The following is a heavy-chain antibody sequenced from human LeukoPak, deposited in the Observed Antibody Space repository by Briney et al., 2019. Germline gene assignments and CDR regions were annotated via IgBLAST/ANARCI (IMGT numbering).Heavy chain of an antibody. CDR1: GDSISSSSYY. D-gene: IGHD5-12*01. CDR3: ARGSGYVNFDY. CDR2: IPYSGST. J-gene: IGHJ4*02. V-gene: IGHV4-39*06. Sequence: PSETLSLTCTVSGDSISSSSYYWGWIRQPPGKGLEWIGSIPYSGSTYYNPSLKSRVTISVDTSKNQFPLKLSSVTAADTAVYYCARGSGYVNFDYWGQGTLVTVSS.